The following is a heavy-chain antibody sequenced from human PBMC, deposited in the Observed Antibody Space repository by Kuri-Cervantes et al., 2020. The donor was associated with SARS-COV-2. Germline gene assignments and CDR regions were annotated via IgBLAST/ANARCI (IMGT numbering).Heavy chain of an antibody. V-gene: IGHV4-61*02. J-gene: IGHJ6*03. CDR3: ARDKGTYKKSYYYYYYMDV. CDR1: GGSISSGSYY. D-gene: IGHD1-14*01. CDR2: IYTSGST. Sequence: SCTVSGGSISSGSYYWSWIRQPAGKGLERIGRIYTSGSTNYNPSLKSRVTISVDTSKNQFSLKLSSVTAADTAVYYCARDKGTYKKSYYYYYYMDVGGKGTTVTVSS.